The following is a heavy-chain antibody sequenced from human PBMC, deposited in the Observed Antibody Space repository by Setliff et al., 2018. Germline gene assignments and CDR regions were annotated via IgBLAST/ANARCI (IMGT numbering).Heavy chain of an antibody. CDR3: ARAPRYFDY. J-gene: IGHJ4*02. V-gene: IGHV4-39*01. CDR2: IFYNGMA. Sequence: SETLSLTCAVSGASIRNNYYWGWIRQSPGTGLEWIGSIFYNGMAYYNPSLKSRVTMSVDTSKNQFSLNLSSVTAADTAVYYCARAPRYFDYWSQGTLVTVSS. CDR1: GASIRNNYY.